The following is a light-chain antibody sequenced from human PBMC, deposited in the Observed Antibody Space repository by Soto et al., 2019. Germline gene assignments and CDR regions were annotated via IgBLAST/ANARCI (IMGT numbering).Light chain of an antibody. Sequence: IQMTQSPSTLSASVGDRVTITCRASQSISSWLAWFQQKPGKAPKLLIHSASTLDSGVPARFSGSGSGTEFTLTISSLQPDDFATYYCQQSNGYPLSFGGGTKVEIK. CDR2: SAS. V-gene: IGKV1-5*03. CDR3: QQSNGYPLS. J-gene: IGKJ4*01. CDR1: QSISSW.